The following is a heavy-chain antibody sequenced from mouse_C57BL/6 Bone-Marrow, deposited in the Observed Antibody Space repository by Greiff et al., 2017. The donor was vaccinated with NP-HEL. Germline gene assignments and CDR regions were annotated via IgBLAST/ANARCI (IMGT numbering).Heavy chain of an antibody. CDR2: IDPAHGNT. V-gene: IGHV14-3*01. Sequence: VQLQQSVAELVRPGASVKLSCTASGFNIKNTYMHWVKQRPEQGLEWIGRIDPAHGNTKYAPKFQGKATITADTSSNPAYLQLSSLTSEDTAIYYCAREGVYDGYDYYAMDYWGQGTSVTVSS. D-gene: IGHD2-3*01. CDR1: GFNIKNTY. J-gene: IGHJ4*01. CDR3: AREGVYDGYDYYAMDY.